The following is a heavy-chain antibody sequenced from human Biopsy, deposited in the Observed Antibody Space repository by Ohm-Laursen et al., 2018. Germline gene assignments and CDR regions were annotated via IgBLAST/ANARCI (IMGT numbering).Heavy chain of an antibody. Sequence: SETLSLTCRVSGGPIISYYWTWIRQPPGKGLEWIGHVYNGGITNYNPSLKSRVTISKDTSKNQFSLQVNSVTAADTAVYYCARTPRDSFWSGSYKRGLWFDPWGQGTLVIVSS. V-gene: IGHV4-59*01. CDR1: GGPIISYY. CDR2: VYNGGIT. D-gene: IGHD3-3*01. J-gene: IGHJ5*02. CDR3: ARTPRDSFWSGSYKRGLWFDP.